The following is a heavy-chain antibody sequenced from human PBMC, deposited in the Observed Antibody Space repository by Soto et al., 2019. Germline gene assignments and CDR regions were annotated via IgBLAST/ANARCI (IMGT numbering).Heavy chain of an antibody. D-gene: IGHD6-13*01. V-gene: IGHV3-9*01. CDR2: INWNSGSI. CDR1: GFTFDDYA. J-gene: IGHJ1*01. Sequence: EVQLVESGGGLVQPGRSLRLSCAASGFTFDDYAMHWVRQVPGKGLEWVSGINWNSGSIGYGDSVKGRFAISRDNAKNSMHLQMNSLSDEDTTFNYCLKNESINWYSGHFRHWGQGTLVTVSS. CDR3: LKNESINWYSGHFRH.